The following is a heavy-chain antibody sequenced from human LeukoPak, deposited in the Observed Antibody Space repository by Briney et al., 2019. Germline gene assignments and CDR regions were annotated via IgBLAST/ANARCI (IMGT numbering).Heavy chain of an antibody. CDR2: INPNSGGT. CDR1: GYMFTGYY. CDR3: ARGYCSGVCFTLFDY. D-gene: IGHD2-21*02. Sequence: ASVKVSCKASGYMFTGYYMHWVRQAPGQGLEWMGWINPNSGGTNYAQKFQGRVTMTRDTSISTAYMELSSLRSDDTAVYYCARGYCSGVCFTLFDYWGQGTLVTVSS. J-gene: IGHJ4*02. V-gene: IGHV1-2*02.